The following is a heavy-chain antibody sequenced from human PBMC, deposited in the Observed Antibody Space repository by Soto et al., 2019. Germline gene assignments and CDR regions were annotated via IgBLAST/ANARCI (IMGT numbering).Heavy chain of an antibody. D-gene: IGHD6-19*01. V-gene: IGHV3-23*01. Sequence: GGSLRLSCAASGFTFSSYAMSWFRQAPGKGLEWVSAISGSGGSTYYADSVKGRFTISRDNSKNTLYLQMNSLRAEDTAVYYCAKDLDSSGWYSGGYWGQGTLVTVSS. CDR3: AKDLDSSGWYSGGY. CDR1: GFTFSSYA. J-gene: IGHJ4*02. CDR2: ISGSGGST.